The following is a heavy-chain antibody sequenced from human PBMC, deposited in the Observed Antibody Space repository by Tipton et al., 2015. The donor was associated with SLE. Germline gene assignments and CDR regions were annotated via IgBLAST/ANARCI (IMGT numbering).Heavy chain of an antibody. Sequence: TLSLTCTVSGASISSNIYYWGWIRQPPGKGLEWIGSMSYSGSTYYNPSLKSRVTISVDTSKHQFSLKLSSVTAADTAVYYCARLSGGDYHYYMGVWGKGTTVTVSS. CDR2: MSYSGST. CDR3: ARLSGGDYHYYMGV. V-gene: IGHV4-39*07. D-gene: IGHD7-27*01. CDR1: GASISSNIYY. J-gene: IGHJ6*03.